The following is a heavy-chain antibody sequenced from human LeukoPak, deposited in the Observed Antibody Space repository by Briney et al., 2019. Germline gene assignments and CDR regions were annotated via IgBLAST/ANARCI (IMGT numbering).Heavy chain of an antibody. CDR3: ATQWEQDAFDI. CDR2: ISSSSSYI. J-gene: IGHJ3*02. Sequence: GGSLRLSCAASGFTFSSYSMNWVRQAPGKGLEWVSSISSSSSYIYYADSVKGRFTISRDNAKNSLYLQMNSLRAEDTAVYYCATQWEQDAFDIWGQGTMVTVSS. D-gene: IGHD1-26*01. V-gene: IGHV3-21*01. CDR1: GFTFSSYS.